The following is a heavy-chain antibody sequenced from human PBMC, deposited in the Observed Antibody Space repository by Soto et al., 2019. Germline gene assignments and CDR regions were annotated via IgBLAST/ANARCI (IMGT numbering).Heavy chain of an antibody. CDR3: ARIGYCISTSCYSWFDP. V-gene: IGHV1-18*01. CDR1: GYTFTSYG. Sequence: QVQLVQSGAEVKKPGASVKVSCKASGYTFTSYGISWVRQAPGQGLEWMGWISAYNGNTNYAQKLQGRVTMTTDTSTSTSYMELRSLRSDDTAVYYCARIGYCISTSCYSWFDPWGQGTLVTVSS. J-gene: IGHJ5*02. CDR2: ISAYNGNT. D-gene: IGHD2-2*02.